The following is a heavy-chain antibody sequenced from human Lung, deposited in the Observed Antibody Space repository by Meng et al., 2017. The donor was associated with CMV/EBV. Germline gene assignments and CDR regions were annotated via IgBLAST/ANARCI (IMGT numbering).Heavy chain of an antibody. CDR1: GFTFSDYY. Sequence: SCAASGFTFSDYYMSWIRQAPGKGLEWVSYISDSGDAKFYGDSVKGRFTIPRDNAERSIFLQLNSLRADDTAVYYCARFVTDTSTWYNNYFDHWXQGTLVTVSS. J-gene: IGHJ5*02. V-gene: IGHV3-11*04. CDR3: ARFVTDTSTWYNNYFDH. CDR2: ISDSGDAK. D-gene: IGHD1-1*01.